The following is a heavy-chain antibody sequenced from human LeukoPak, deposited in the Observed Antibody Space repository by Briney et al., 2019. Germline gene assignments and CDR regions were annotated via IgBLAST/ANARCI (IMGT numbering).Heavy chain of an antibody. D-gene: IGHD1/OR15-1a*01. CDR2: ISGDGFRT. Sequence: PGGSLRLSCTTSGFTFGDYAISWFRQAPGKGLEWVSLISGDGFRTNYADSVKGRFTISRDNSKNSLYLQMNSLRTEDTALYYCAKDIGTVSAPLDPWGQGTLVTVSS. CDR1: GFTFGDYA. J-gene: IGHJ5*02. V-gene: IGHV3-43*02. CDR3: AKDIGTVSAPLDP.